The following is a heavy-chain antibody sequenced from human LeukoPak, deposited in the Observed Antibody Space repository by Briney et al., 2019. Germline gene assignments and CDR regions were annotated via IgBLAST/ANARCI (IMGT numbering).Heavy chain of an antibody. V-gene: IGHV3-23*01. CDR1: GFTFSSYA. D-gene: IGHD3-9*01. CDR3: AKDLSSRYFDWLSGPYYYYGMDV. Sequence: PGGSLRLSCAASGFTFSSYAMSWVRQAPGKGLEWVSAISGSGGSTYYADSVKGRFTISRDNSKNTLYLQMNSLRAEDTAVYYCAKDLSSRYFDWLSGPYYYYGMDVWGQGTTVTVSS. CDR2: ISGSGGST. J-gene: IGHJ6*02.